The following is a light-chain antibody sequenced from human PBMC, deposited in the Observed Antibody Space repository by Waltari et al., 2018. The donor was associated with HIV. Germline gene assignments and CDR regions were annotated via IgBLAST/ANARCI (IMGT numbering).Light chain of an antibody. V-gene: IGKV1-13*02. CDR2: DAS. J-gene: IGKJ1*01. CDR1: QGISSA. Sequence: AIQLTQSPSSLSASVGDRVTITCRASQGISSALAWYQQKPGKAPKLLIYDASSLESGVPSRFSGSGSGTDFTLTIGSLQPEDFATYCCQQCNSYPRTFGQGTKVEIK. CDR3: QQCNSYPRT.